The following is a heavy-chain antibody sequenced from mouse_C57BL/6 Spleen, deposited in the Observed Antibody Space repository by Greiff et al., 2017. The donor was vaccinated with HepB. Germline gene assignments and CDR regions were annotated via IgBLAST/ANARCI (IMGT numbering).Heavy chain of an antibody. J-gene: IGHJ3*01. Sequence: VQLQGSGPELVKPGASVKISCKASGYAFSSSWMNWVKQRPGKGLEWIGRIYPGDGDTNYNGKFKGKATLTADRSSRTAYMKLSSLTSEDAAVYFCAREGIYYDYDAGFAYWGQGTLVTVSA. D-gene: IGHD2-4*01. CDR2: IYPGDGDT. CDR1: GYAFSSSW. V-gene: IGHV1-82*01. CDR3: AREGIYYDYDAGFAY.